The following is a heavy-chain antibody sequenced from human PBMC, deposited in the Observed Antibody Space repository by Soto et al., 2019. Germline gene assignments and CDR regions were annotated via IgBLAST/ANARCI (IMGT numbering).Heavy chain of an antibody. V-gene: IGHV3-15*07. Sequence: EVHLVESGGGLVKPGGSLRLSCAASGFTFSNAWINWVRQTPGKGLEWVGRVKSKTDGGTTDLAAPVKGRFAISRDDSKNMVYLEMNSLKTEDTAIYYCTTDSYITSIIVRFDYWGHGTLVTVYS. CDR3: TTDSYITSIIVRFDY. J-gene: IGHJ4*01. CDR2: VKSKTDGGTT. D-gene: IGHD3-22*01. CDR1: GFTFSNAW.